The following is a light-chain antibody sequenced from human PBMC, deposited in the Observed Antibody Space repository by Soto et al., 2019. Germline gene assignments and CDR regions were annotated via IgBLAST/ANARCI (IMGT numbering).Light chain of an antibody. Sequence: EIVMTQSPVTLSLSPGDRATLSCRASQSLSNTYISWYQQKPGQAPRLLIYGASTRAAGIPARFSGSGSGTDFTLNISSLQPEDFALYYCHQDFDLPLTFGGGTKVDIK. CDR3: HQDFDLPLT. CDR2: GAS. CDR1: QSLSNTY. J-gene: IGKJ4*01. V-gene: IGKV3D-7*01.